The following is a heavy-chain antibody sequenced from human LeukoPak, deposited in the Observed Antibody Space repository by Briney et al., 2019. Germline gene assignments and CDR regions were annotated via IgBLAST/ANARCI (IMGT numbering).Heavy chain of an antibody. Sequence: GGSLRLSCAASGFTFSNYAMSWVRQAPGKGLEWVSGISGSGGSTYYADSVKGRFTISRDNSKNTLYLQMNSLRDEDTAVYYCARDRSYAFDYWGQGTLVTVSS. CDR1: GFTFSNYA. CDR2: ISGSGGST. J-gene: IGHJ4*02. D-gene: IGHD3-16*02. V-gene: IGHV3-23*01. CDR3: ARDRSYAFDY.